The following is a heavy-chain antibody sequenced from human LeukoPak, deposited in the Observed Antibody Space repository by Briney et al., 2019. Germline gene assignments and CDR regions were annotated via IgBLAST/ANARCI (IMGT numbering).Heavy chain of an antibody. D-gene: IGHD3-16*01. CDR2: ISGSGGTT. CDR1: GFTFSGYA. J-gene: IGHJ4*02. CDR3: AKWGTWSLYYFDY. Sequence: GGSLRLSCAASGFTFSGYAMTWVRQAPGKGLEWVSAISGSGGTTYCADSVKGRFTISRDNSKNTLYLQMNSLRAEDPAVYYCAKWGTWSLYYFDYWGQGTLVTVSS. V-gene: IGHV3-23*01.